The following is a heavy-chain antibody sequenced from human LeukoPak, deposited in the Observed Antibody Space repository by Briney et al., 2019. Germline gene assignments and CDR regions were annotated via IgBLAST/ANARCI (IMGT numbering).Heavy chain of an antibody. CDR2: ISSTSSYI. D-gene: IGHD3-9*01. CDR3: ARASGFNYYFDY. CDR1: GFTFSSYN. J-gene: IGHJ4*02. V-gene: IGHV3-21*01. Sequence: PGGSLRLSCAASGFTFSSYNMNLVRQAPGKGLEWVSFISSTSSYIYYADSVKGRFTTSRDNAKNSLYLQMNSLRADDTAVYYCARASGFNYYFDYWGQGALVTVSS.